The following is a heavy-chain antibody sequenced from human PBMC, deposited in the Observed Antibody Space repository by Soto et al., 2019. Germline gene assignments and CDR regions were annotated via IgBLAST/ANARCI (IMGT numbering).Heavy chain of an antibody. Sequence: EVQLLESGGGLVQPGGSLRLSCAASGFTFSSYAMSWVRQAPGKGLEWVSAISGSGGSTYYADSVKGRFTISRDNSKNTLYLQMNSRRAEDTAVDYCASSGWYWLGEHFFDYWGQGTLVTVSS. J-gene: IGHJ4*02. V-gene: IGHV3-23*01. CDR2: ISGSGGST. CDR3: ASSGWYWLGEHFFDY. D-gene: IGHD6-19*01. CDR1: GFTFSSYA.